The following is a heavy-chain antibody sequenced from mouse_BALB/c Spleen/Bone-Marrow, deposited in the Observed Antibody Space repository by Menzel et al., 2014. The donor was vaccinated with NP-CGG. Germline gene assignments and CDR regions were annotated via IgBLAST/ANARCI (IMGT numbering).Heavy chain of an antibody. CDR2: ISGGSSTN. CDR1: GFTFSSFG. V-gene: IGHV5-17*02. Sequence: EVQVVESGGGLVQPGGSRKLSCAASGFTFSSFGMHWVRQAPEKGLEWVAYISGGSSTNYYADTVKGRFTISRDNPKNTLFLQMSSLRSEDTAMYYCARGVYGYVKYAIAYWGQGTSVTVSS. D-gene: IGHD1-2*01. J-gene: IGHJ4*01. CDR3: ARGVYGYVKYAIAY.